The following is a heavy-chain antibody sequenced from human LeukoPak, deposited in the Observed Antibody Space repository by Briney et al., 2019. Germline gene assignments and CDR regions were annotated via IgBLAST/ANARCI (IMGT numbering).Heavy chain of an antibody. CDR2: IIPIFGTA. CDR1: GGTFSSYA. CDR3: ASPRGGEIPRGSTE. J-gene: IGHJ4*02. V-gene: IGHV1-69*05. D-gene: IGHD3-16*01. Sequence: GASVKVSCKASGGTFSSYAISWVRQAPGQGLEWMGGIIPIFGTANYAQKFQGRVTITTDESTSTAYMELSSLKSEDTAVYYCASPRGGEIPRGSTEGGQGTLVTVSS.